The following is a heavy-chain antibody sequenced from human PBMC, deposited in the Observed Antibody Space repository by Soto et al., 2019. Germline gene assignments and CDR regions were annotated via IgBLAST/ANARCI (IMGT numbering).Heavy chain of an antibody. V-gene: IGHV3-15*01. J-gene: IGHJ2*01. Sequence: PRGSPLVACACSVFTFSNARMSWVRQAPGKGLEWVGRIKSKPDGGTRDYPAPVEGRFRISRDDSKNTVYLQMNSLKTEYTAVYYCDTGWYFDFWGRGTLVTVSS. CDR2: IKSKPDGGTR. CDR1: VFTFSNAR. CDR3: DTGWYFDF.